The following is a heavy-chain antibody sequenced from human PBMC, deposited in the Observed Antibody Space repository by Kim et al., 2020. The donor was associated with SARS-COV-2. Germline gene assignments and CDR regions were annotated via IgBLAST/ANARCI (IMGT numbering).Heavy chain of an antibody. D-gene: IGHD5-12*01. Sequence: AQKFQGRVTITADESTSTAYMELSSLRSEDTAVYYCATTDIVATKYYFDYWGQGTLVTVSS. V-gene: IGHV1-69*01. J-gene: IGHJ4*02. CDR3: ATTDIVATKYYFDY.